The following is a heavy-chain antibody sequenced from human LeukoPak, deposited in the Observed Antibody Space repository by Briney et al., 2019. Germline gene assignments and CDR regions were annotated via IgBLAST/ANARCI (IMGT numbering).Heavy chain of an antibody. CDR3: TRHSPDYCGGDCYSYYFDY. J-gene: IGHJ4*02. V-gene: IGHV3-73*01. CDR1: GFTFSGSA. CDR2: IRSKANSYAT. D-gene: IGHD2-21*01. Sequence: PGGSLKLSCAASGFTFSGSAMHWVRQASGKGLEWVGRIRSKANSYATAYAASVKGRFTNSRDDSKNTAYLQTNSLKTEDTAVYYCTRHSPDYCGGDCYSYYFDYWGQGTLVTVSS.